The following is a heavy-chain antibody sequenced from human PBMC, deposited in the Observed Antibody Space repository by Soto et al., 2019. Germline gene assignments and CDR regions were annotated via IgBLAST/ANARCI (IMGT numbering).Heavy chain of an antibody. D-gene: IGHD2-21*01. Sequence: QVQLAQSGAEVKEPGSSVKVSCKASGGGNLRAYRTTWVRRAPGQGLEWMGGIIPKLGSANYAQNFQGRVTVTADEATNTVYMELRSLRSDDTAVYYCARGGDGYKFGAVDGGQGTTGTVSS. CDR1: GGGNLRAYR. J-gene: IGHJ4*02. CDR2: IIPKLGSA. V-gene: IGHV1-69*01. CDR3: ARGGDGYKFGAVD.